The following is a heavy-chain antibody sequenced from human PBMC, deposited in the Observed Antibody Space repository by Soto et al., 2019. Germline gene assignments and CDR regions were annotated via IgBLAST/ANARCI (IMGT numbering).Heavy chain of an antibody. CDR3: AKDRSGTTADAFDI. J-gene: IGHJ3*02. Sequence: EVQLLESGGGLVQPGGSLRLSCAASGFPFSTYALNWVRQAPGKGLEWVSTITNSGGITYYPASVKGRFTISRDNSQNTLYLQMNSLRAEDTAIYYCAKDRSGTTADAFDIWGQGTMVTVSS. V-gene: IGHV3-23*01. D-gene: IGHD1-1*01. CDR1: GFPFSTYA. CDR2: ITNSGGIT.